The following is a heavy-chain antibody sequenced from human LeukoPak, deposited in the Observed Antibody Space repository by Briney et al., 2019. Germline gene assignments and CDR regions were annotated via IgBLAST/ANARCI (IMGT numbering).Heavy chain of an antibody. J-gene: IGHJ4*02. V-gene: IGHV4-4*02. CDR1: GGSISSTYW. D-gene: IGHD3-22*01. Sequence: PSETLSLTCAVSGGSISSTYWWSWVRQSPGKGLEWIGEIYHSGSSNYNPSLKSRVTISVDTSKNQFSLKLSSVTAADTAVYYCARLREYYYDRDWGQGTLVTVSS. CDR2: IYHSGSS. CDR3: ARLREYYYDRD.